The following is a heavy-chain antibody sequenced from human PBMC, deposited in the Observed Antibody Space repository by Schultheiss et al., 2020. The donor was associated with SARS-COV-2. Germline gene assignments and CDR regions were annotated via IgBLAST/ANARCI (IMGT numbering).Heavy chain of an antibody. CDR2: TYYRSKWYN. CDR1: GDSVSSNSAA. D-gene: IGHD6-13*01. Sequence: SQTLSLTCAISGDSVSSNSAAWNWIRQSPSRGLEWLGRTYYRSKWYNDYAVSVKSRITINPDTSKNQFSLKLSSVTAADTAVYYCARDCGSSCRGPPDYWGQGTLVTVSS. V-gene: IGHV6-1*01. CDR3: ARDCGSSCRGPPDY. J-gene: IGHJ4*02.